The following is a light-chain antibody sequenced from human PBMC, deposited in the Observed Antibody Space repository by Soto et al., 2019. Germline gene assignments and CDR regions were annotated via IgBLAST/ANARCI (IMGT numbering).Light chain of an antibody. Sequence: IPLTQSPSSLSASVGDRVTITCRASQGISSYLAWYQQKPGKAPKLLIYAASTLQSGVPSRFSGSGSGTDFTLTISSLQPEDCATDYCQQLNSYPLVTFGPGTKVDIK. CDR2: AAS. J-gene: IGKJ3*01. CDR1: QGISSY. V-gene: IGKV1-9*01. CDR3: QQLNSYPLVT.